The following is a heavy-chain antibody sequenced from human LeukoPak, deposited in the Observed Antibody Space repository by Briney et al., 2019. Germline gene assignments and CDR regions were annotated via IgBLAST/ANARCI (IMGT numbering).Heavy chain of an antibody. CDR2: IYYSGGT. Sequence: PSGTLSLTCTVSGGSISSYYWSWIRQPPGKGLEWVGYIYYSGGTNYNPSLKSRVTISVDTSKNQFSLKLSSVTAADTAVYYCARDPDYWGQGTLVTVSS. CDR1: GGSISSYY. J-gene: IGHJ4*02. V-gene: IGHV4-59*01. CDR3: ARDPDY.